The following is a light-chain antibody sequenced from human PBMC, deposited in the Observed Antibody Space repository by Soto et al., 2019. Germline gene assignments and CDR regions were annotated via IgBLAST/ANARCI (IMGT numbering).Light chain of an antibody. J-gene: IGKJ5*01. V-gene: IGKV3-15*01. CDR3: QQYNNWPYS. CDR1: QGVTTN. CDR2: DVS. Sequence: EIVMTQSPDTPSVSPGERATLSCRAGQGVTTNFAWYQQKSGQSPRLLIYDVSIRATGVPARFSGTGSETDFTLTISGLQSEDSAVYFCQQYNNWPYSFGQGTRLEIK.